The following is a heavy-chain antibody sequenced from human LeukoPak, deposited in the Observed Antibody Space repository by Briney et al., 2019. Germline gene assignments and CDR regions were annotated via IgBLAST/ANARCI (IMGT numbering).Heavy chain of an antibody. J-gene: IGHJ4*02. D-gene: IGHD6-19*01. V-gene: IGHV4-59*01. Sequence: SETLSLTCTVSGGSISSYYWSWIRQPPGKGLERVGYIYYSGSTNYNPSLKSRVTISVDTSKNQFSLKLSSVTAADTAVYYCAGVGYSSGWYFFDSWGQGTLVTVSS. CDR2: IYYSGST. CDR3: AGVGYSSGWYFFDS. CDR1: GGSISSYY.